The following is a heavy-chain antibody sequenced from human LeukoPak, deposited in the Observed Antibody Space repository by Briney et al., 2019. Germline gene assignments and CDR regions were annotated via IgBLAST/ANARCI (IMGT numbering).Heavy chain of an antibody. D-gene: IGHD3-10*01. CDR3: ARGSYYGSGSSWGFDY. CDR2: IYSGDNT. CDR1: GFAVRSNY. V-gene: IGHV3-53*01. Sequence: GGSLRLSCAASGFAVRSNYMSWVRQAPGKGLEWVSVIYSGDNTYYSDSVKGRFTISRDNAKNTLYLQMNSLRAEDTAVYYCARGSYYGSGSSWGFDYWGQGTLVTVSS. J-gene: IGHJ4*02.